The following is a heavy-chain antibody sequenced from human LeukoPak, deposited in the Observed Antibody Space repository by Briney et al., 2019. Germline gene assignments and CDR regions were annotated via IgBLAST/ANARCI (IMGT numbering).Heavy chain of an antibody. J-gene: IGHJ3*02. CDR3: ARGRSSGWGPDAFDI. CDR2: ISSSSSYI. D-gene: IGHD6-19*01. Sequence: GGSLRLSCAASGFTFSSYSMNWVRQAPGKGLEWVSSISSSSSYIYYADSVKGRFTISRDNAKNSLYLQMNSLRAEDTAVYYCARGRSSGWGPDAFDIWGQGTMVTVSS. CDR1: GFTFSSYS. V-gene: IGHV3-21*01.